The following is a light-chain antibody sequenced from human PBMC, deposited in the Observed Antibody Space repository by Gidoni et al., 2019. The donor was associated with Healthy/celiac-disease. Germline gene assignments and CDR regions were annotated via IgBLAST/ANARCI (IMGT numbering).Light chain of an antibody. J-gene: IGKJ1*01. Sequence: DIVMTQSPLSLPVTPGEPASISCRASQSLLHSNGYNYLDWYLQKPGQSPQLLSYLGSNRASGVPDRFSGRGSGTDFRLKISRVEAEDVGVYYCMQALQRGTFGQGTKVEIK. CDR1: QSLLHSNGYNY. V-gene: IGKV2-28*01. CDR3: MQALQRGT. CDR2: LGS.